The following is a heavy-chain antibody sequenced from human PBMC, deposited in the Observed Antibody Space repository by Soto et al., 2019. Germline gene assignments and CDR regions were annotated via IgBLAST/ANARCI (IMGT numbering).Heavy chain of an antibody. Sequence: SVKVSCKTSGFTFRSSAVQWVRQARGQRLEWIGWLVVGTGNTNYAQKFQQRVTISSDRSTNTVSMELSSLTSEDTAVYYCATGAYCSGGSCSDYYYYYGMDLWGQGTTVTVSS. CDR3: ATGAYCSGGSCSDYYYYYGMDL. D-gene: IGHD2-15*01. CDR1: GFTFRSSA. V-gene: IGHV1-58*01. CDR2: LVVGTGNT. J-gene: IGHJ6*02.